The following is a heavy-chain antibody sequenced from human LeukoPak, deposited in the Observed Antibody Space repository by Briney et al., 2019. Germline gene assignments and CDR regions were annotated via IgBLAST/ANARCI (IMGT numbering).Heavy chain of an antibody. Sequence: SVKVSCKASGGTFSSYAISWVRQAPGRGLEWMGGIIPIFGTANYAQKFQGRVTITTDESTSTAYMELSSLRSEDTAVYYCARAEIAAAVHDAFDIWGQGTMVTVSS. CDR1: GGTFSSYA. CDR2: IIPIFGTA. CDR3: ARAEIAAAVHDAFDI. D-gene: IGHD6-13*01. V-gene: IGHV1-69*05. J-gene: IGHJ3*02.